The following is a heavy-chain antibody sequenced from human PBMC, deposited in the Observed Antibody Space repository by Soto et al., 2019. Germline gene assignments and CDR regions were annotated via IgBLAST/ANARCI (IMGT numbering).Heavy chain of an antibody. J-gene: IGHJ5*02. Sequence: HPGGSLRLSCAASGFTFSGSAVHWVRQASGKGLEWVGRIRSKVNSYATTYAASVKGRFIISRDDSKNTAYLQMNSLKSDDTAVYYCTRHEAYCGDCHKFDWFDPWSQGSLVTVSS. V-gene: IGHV3-73*01. CDR3: TRHEAYCGDCHKFDWFDP. D-gene: IGHD2-21*01. CDR2: IRSKVNSYAT. CDR1: GFTFSGSA.